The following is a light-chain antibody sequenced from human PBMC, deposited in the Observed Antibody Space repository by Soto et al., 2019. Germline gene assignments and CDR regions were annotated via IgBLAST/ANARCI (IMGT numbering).Light chain of an antibody. Sequence: EIVLTQSPGTLYLSLGERATLSCRASQSVSSSDLAWYQKKPGQAPRLLIYGSSSRATVIPDRFIGSGSGPESTVTISILAPEDFAVYYCQAYVTSVTWPFDQGTNVDIK. CDR2: GSS. J-gene: IGKJ1*01. CDR1: QSVSSSD. V-gene: IGKV3-20*01. CDR3: QAYVTSVTWP.